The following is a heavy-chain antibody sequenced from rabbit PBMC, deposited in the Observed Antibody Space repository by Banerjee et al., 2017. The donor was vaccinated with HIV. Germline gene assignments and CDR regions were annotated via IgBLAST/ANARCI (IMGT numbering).Heavy chain of an antibody. CDR1: GFDFNSNA. J-gene: IGHJ4*01. D-gene: IGHD6-1*01. CDR2: ISAGSSGST. V-gene: IGHV1S40*01. CDR3: ARGKTYYVGYADYAYATWYYFNL. Sequence: QSLEESGGGLVQPEGSLTLTCKASGFDFNSNAMCWVRQAPGKGLEWIACISAGSSGSTYYASWAKGRFTISKTSSTTLTLQMTSLTAADTATYFCARGKTYYVGYADYAYATWYYFNLWGQGTLVTVS.